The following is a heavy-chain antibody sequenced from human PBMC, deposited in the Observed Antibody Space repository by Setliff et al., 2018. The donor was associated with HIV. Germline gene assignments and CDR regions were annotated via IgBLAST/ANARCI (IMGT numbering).Heavy chain of an antibody. CDR3: ARGLTDTIFGVVTHYYFDY. D-gene: IGHD3-3*01. CDR1: GGSISSGSYY. V-gene: IGHV4-61*02. Sequence: PSETLSLTCTVSGGSISSGSYYWSWIRQPAGKGLEWIGRIYTSGSTNYNPSLKSRVTISVDTSKNQFSLKLSSVTAADTAVYYCARGLTDTIFGVVTHYYFDYWGQGTLVTVSS. J-gene: IGHJ4*02. CDR2: IYTSGST.